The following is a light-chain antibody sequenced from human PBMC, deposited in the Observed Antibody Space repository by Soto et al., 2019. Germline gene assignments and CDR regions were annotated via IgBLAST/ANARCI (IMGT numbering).Light chain of an antibody. CDR2: AAS. J-gene: IGKJ3*01. CDR3: QQYAGSPFT. V-gene: IGKV3-20*01. CDR1: QSVSVNS. Sequence: ELVLTQSPGTLSLSPGERATLSCRASQSVSVNSLAWYQQKGGQAPRLLIYAASTRATGVPDRFSGTGSGTDFALTISRLETDDSAVYYCQQYAGSPFTFGPGTKVDIK.